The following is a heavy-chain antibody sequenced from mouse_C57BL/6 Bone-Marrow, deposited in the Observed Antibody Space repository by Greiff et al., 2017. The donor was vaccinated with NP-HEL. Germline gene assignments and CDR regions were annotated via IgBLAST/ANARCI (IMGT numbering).Heavy chain of an antibody. J-gene: IGHJ1*03. CDR2: ILPGSGST. CDR1: GYTFTGYW. CDR3: ARSPHYYGSSLWYFDV. Sequence: QVQLKESGAELMKPGASVKLSCKATGYTFTGYWIEWVKQRPGHGLEWIGEILPGSGSTNYNEKFKGKATFTADTSSNTAYMQLSSLTTEDSAIYYCARSPHYYGSSLWYFDVWGTGTTVTVSS. D-gene: IGHD1-1*01. V-gene: IGHV1-9*01.